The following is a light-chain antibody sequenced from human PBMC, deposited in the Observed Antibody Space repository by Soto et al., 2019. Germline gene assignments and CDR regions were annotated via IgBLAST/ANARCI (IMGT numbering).Light chain of an antibody. CDR1: QSVTANY. J-gene: IGKJ1*01. CDR2: AAS. CDR3: QQYGSSFTWT. Sequence: EVVLTQSPGTVSLSPGERATLSCRASQSVTANYLAWYQQKPGQAPRLLIYAASSRATGIPDRFSGSGSGTDFTLSISRLEPEDFAMYYCQQYGSSFTWTFGQGTKVEIK. V-gene: IGKV3-20*01.